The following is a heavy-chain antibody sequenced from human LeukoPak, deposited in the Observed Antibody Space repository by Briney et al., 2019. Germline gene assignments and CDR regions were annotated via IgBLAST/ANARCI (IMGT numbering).Heavy chain of an antibody. CDR2: ISSSGSTI. V-gene: IGHV3-48*03. CDR1: GFTFSSYE. Sequence: GGSLRLSCAASGFTFSSYEMNWVRQAPGKGLEWVSYISSSGSTIYYADSVKGRFTISRDNAKNSLYLQMNSLRAEDTAVYYCARAHLSSASTDYMTVWGKGTTVTVSS. CDR3: ARAHLSSASTDYMTV. J-gene: IGHJ6*03. D-gene: IGHD6-6*01.